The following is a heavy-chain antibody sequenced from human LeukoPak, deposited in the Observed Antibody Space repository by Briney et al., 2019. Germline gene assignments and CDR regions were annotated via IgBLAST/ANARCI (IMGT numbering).Heavy chain of an antibody. V-gene: IGHV1-2*02. CDR1: GYTFTGYH. CDR3: ARDSPYNMVRGEFDP. J-gene: IGHJ5*02. CDR2: INPNSGGT. Sequence: ASVKVSCKASGYTFTGYHMHWVRQAPGQGLEWMGWINPNSGGTNYAQKSQGRVTISVDTSKNQFSLKLSSVTAADTAVYYCARDSPYNMVRGEFDPWGQGTLVTVSS. D-gene: IGHD3-10*01.